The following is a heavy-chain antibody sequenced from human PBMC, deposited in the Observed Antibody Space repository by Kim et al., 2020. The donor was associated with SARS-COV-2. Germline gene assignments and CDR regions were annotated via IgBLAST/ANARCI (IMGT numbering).Heavy chain of an antibody. Sequence: GGSLRLSCAASGFTVSSNYMSWVRQAPGKGLEWVSVIYSGGSTYYADSVKGRFTISRDNSKNTLYLQMNSLRAEDTAVYYCASHYSGSRLDYWGQGTLVTVSS. D-gene: IGHD1-26*01. CDR1: GFTVSSNY. J-gene: IGHJ4*02. V-gene: IGHV3-53*01. CDR2: IYSGGST. CDR3: ASHYSGSRLDY.